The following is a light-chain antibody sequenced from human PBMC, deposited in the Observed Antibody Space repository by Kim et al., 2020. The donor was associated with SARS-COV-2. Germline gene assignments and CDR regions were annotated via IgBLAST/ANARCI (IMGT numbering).Light chain of an antibody. CDR3: NARDSSGNHWV. V-gene: IGLV3-19*01. CDR1: SLRSYY. Sequence: SSELTQDPAVSVALGQTVRITCQGDSLRSYYASWYQQKPGQAPVLVIYGKNNRHSGIPDRFSGSSAGNTASLTIPGAQAEDEADYYCNARDSSGNHWVFGGGTKGTVL. CDR2: GKN. J-gene: IGLJ3*02.